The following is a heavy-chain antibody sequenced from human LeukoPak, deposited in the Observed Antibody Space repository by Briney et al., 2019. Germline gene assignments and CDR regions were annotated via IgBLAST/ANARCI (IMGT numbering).Heavy chain of an antibody. J-gene: IGHJ6*03. D-gene: IGHD1-26*01. V-gene: IGHV3-30*04. CDR1: GFTFSSYA. CDR2: ISYDESYK. CDR3: ARDPYSGNYGNYYYYYMDV. Sequence: GGSLRLSCAASGFTFSSYAMHWVRQAPGKGLEWVALISYDESYKYYADSVKGRFTISRDTSKNTLYLQMNSLRPEDTAVYYCARDPYSGNYGNYYYYYMDVWGKGTTVTISS.